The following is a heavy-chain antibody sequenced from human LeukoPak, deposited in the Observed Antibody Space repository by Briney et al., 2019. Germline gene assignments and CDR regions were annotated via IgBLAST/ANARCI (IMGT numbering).Heavy chain of an antibody. CDR1: GYTFTGYY. D-gene: IGHD4-17*01. J-gene: IGHJ4*02. V-gene: IGHV1-46*01. CDR3: AREGYGDDAYDY. Sequence: ASVKVSCKASGYTFTGYYMHWVRQAPGQGLEWMGIINPSGGSTSYAQKFQGRVTMTRDMSTSTVYMELSSLRSEDTAVYYCAREGYGDDAYDYWGQGTLVTVSS. CDR2: INPSGGST.